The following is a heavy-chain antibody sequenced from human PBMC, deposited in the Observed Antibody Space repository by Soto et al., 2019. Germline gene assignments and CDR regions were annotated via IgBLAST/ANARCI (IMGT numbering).Heavy chain of an antibody. CDR1: GFTFDDYT. D-gene: IGHD5-18*01. Sequence: GGSLRLSCAASGFTFDDYTMHWVRQAPGQGLEWVSLISWDGGSTYYADSVKGRFTISRDNSKNSLYLQMNSLRTEDTALYYCAKEIAYSYGYYVHYYYGMDVWGQGTTVTVSS. CDR2: ISWDGGST. V-gene: IGHV3-43*01. CDR3: AKEIAYSYGYYVHYYYGMDV. J-gene: IGHJ6*02.